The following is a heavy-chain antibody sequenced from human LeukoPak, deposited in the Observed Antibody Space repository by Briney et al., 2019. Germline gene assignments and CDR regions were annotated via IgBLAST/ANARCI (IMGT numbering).Heavy chain of an antibody. CDR2: ISSSSSTI. CDR1: GFTFSSYS. V-gene: IGHV3-48*04. D-gene: IGHD1-1*01. Sequence: GGSLRLSCAASGFTFSSYSMNWVRQAPGKGLEWVSYISSSSSTIYYADSVKGRFTISRDNAKKSLYLQMNSLRAEDTAVYYCVRTGGRDGGIWGQGTLVTVSS. J-gene: IGHJ4*02. CDR3: VRTGGRDGGI.